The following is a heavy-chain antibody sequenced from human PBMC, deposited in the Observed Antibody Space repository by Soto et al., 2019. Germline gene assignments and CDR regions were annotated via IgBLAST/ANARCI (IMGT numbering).Heavy chain of an antibody. CDR3: AYALGGVIIAYFDY. V-gene: IGHV3-23*01. CDR2: ISGSGGST. Sequence: GGSLRLSCAASGFTFSSYAMSWVRQAPGKGLEWVSAISGSGGSTYYADSVKGRFTISRDNSKNTLYLQMKSLRAEVTALYYCAYALGGVIIAYFDYWGQGTLVTVSS. D-gene: IGHD3-10*01. J-gene: IGHJ4*02. CDR1: GFTFSSYA.